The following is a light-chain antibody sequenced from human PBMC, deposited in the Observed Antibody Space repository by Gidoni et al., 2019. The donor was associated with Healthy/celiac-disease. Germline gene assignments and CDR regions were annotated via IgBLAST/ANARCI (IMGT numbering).Light chain of an antibody. J-gene: IGKJ4*01. CDR2: WAS. Sequence: DIVMPHSPDSLAVSLGERATINCKSSQSVLSRANNKNYLGWYQQKPGQAPRVLIYWASTRESGVPDRFSGSASGTDLNLTISSLQAEDVAVYYCQQYYRSPLTFGGGTKVEIK. V-gene: IGKV4-1*01. CDR3: QQYYRSPLT. CDR1: QSVLSRANNKNY.